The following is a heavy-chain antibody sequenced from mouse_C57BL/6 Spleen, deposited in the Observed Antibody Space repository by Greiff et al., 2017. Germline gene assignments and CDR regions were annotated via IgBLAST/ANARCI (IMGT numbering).Heavy chain of an antibody. CDR1: GFTFSDYY. J-gene: IGHJ3*01. D-gene: IGHD2-4*01. CDR3: ARGGRIYYDYDVGFAY. Sequence: EVKLVESEGGLVQPGSSMKLSCTASGFTFSDYYMAWVRQVPEKGLELVANINYDGSSTYYLDSLKSRFIISRDNAKNILYLQMSSLKSEDTATYYCARGGRIYYDYDVGFAYWGQGTLVTVSA. CDR2: INYDGSST. V-gene: IGHV5-16*01.